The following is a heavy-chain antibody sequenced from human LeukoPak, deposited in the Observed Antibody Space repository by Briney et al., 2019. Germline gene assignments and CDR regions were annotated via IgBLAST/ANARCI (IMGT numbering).Heavy chain of an antibody. CDR1: GFTFTRYS. J-gene: IGHJ4*02. D-gene: IGHD3-10*01. CDR3: ARDGGATLVRGVITFDY. Sequence: GGSLRLSCSASGFTFTRYSMTWVRQAPGKGLEWVSYISSSSSTIHYADSVKGRFTISRDNSKNSLYLQMNSLRAENTAVYYCARDGGATLVRGVITFDYWGQGTLVTVSS. V-gene: IGHV3-48*04. CDR2: ISSSSSTI.